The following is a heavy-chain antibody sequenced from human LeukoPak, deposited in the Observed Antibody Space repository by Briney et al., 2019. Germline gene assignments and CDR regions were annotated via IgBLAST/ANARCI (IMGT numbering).Heavy chain of an antibody. CDR1: GGSISSYY. Sequence: SETLSLTCTVSGGSISSYYWSWIRQPPGKGLEWIGYIYYSGSTNYNPSLKSRVTISVDTSKNQFSLKLSSVTAADTAVYYCASSAGMITFGGVTLGYFQHWGQGTLVTVSS. CDR2: IYYSGST. J-gene: IGHJ1*01. CDR3: ASSAGMITFGGVTLGYFQH. D-gene: IGHD3-16*01. V-gene: IGHV4-59*08.